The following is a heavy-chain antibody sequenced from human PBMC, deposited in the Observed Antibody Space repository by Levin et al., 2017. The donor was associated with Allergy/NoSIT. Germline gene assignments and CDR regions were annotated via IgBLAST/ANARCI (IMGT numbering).Heavy chain of an antibody. D-gene: IGHD4-17*01. CDR2: IIPIFGTA. Sequence: KISCKASGGTFSSYAISWVRQAPGQGLEWMGGIIPIFGTANYAQKFQGRVTITADKSTSTAYMELSSLRSEDTAVYYCARADYGDYAHFQHWGQGTLVTVSS. V-gene: IGHV1-69*06. J-gene: IGHJ1*01. CDR1: GGTFSSYA. CDR3: ARADYGDYAHFQH.